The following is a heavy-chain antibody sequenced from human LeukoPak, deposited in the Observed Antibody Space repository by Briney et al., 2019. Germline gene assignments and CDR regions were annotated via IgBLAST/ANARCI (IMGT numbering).Heavy chain of an antibody. CDR3: ATVWHSSGWYGIDY. Sequence: ASVKVSCKVSGYTLTELSMHWVRQAPGKRLEWMGGFDPEDGETIYAQKFQGRVTMTEDTSTDTAYMELSSLRSEDTAVYYCATVWHSSGWYGIDYWGQGTLVTVSS. D-gene: IGHD6-19*01. CDR1: GYTLTELS. V-gene: IGHV1-24*01. J-gene: IGHJ4*02. CDR2: FDPEDGET.